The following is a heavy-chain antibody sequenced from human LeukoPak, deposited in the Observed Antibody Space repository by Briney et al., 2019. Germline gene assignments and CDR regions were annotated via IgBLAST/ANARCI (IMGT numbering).Heavy chain of an antibody. CDR1: GFSISDNF. CDR2: IFSGGET. D-gene: IGHD3-10*01. Sequence: PGGSLRLSCAVSGFSISDNFMGWVRQTPGRGLEWVSLIFSGGETYSADSVNGRFAISKDNSRNTLHLQMHSLRVEDTAMYYCARDTDYYGSGRQGYFDHWGQGTLVTVSS. CDR3: ARDTDYYGSGRQGYFDH. V-gene: IGHV3-66*01. J-gene: IGHJ1*01.